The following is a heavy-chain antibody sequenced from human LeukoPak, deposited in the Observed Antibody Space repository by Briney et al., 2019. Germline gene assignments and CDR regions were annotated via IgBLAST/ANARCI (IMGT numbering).Heavy chain of an antibody. V-gene: IGHV3-30*02. Sequence: GGSLRLSCAASGFTFSSYGMYWVRQAPGKGLEWVAFIRYDGSNKYYADSVKGRFTISRDSSKNILYLQMNSLRAEDTAVYYCAKDRCSNGIGCYYYYMDVWGKGTTVTISS. CDR3: AKDRCSNGIGCYYYYMDV. D-gene: IGHD2-8*01. CDR1: GFTFSSYG. J-gene: IGHJ6*03. CDR2: IRYDGSNK.